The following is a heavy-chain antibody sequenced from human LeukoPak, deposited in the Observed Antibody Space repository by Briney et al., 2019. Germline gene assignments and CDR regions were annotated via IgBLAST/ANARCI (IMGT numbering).Heavy chain of an antibody. V-gene: IGHV3-21*04. Sequence: GGSLRLSCAASGFTFSSYSMNWVRQAPGKGLEWVSSISSSSSYIYYADSVKGRFTISRDNAKNSLYLQMNSLRSEDTAVYYCARVATGYSSSWPMGYYYMDVWGKGTTVTVSS. CDR2: ISSSSSYI. D-gene: IGHD6-13*01. CDR1: GFTFSSYS. J-gene: IGHJ6*03. CDR3: ARVATGYSSSWPMGYYYMDV.